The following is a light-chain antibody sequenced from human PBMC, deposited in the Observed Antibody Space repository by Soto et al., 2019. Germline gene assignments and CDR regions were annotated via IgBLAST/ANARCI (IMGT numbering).Light chain of an antibody. CDR2: GAS. V-gene: IGKV3-20*01. CDR1: QSVDSSF. J-gene: IGKJ1*01. Sequence: EIVLTQSPGSLSLSPGERATLSCRASQSVDSSFFAWYQQKPGQAPRPLLYGASNRATGIPDRFSGSGSGTDFTLTISRLEPEDFAVYFCQQYVSSVTFGQGTKVEIK. CDR3: QQYVSSVT.